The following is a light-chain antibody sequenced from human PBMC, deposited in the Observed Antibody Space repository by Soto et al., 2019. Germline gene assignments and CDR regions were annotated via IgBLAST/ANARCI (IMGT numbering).Light chain of an antibody. CDR2: GAS. CDR1: QSVSRSY. Sequence: EIVLTQSPGTLSLSPGERATLSCRASQSVSRSYLAWYQQKPGQAPRLLIYGASSRATGIPDRFSGSGSGTDFTLTISGLEPEDFAVYYCQQYDGSTYTFGQGTKLEFK. CDR3: QQYDGSTYT. V-gene: IGKV3-20*01. J-gene: IGKJ2*01.